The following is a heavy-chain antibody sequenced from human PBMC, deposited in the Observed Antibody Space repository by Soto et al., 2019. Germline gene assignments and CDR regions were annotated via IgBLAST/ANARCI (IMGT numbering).Heavy chain of an antibody. CDR3: AYSPGWYRHDL. V-gene: IGHV4-4*02. CDR1: GDSISSPKW. J-gene: IGHJ3*01. D-gene: IGHD6-19*01. CDR2: MLHSGTT. Sequence: QVQLQESGPGLVKPSGTLSLTCAVSGDSISSPKWWTWVRQPPGKGLEWIGDMLHSGTTNYNPSLKSRVTISVDKSKNQFSLNLYSVTAADTAVYYCAYSPGWYRHDLWGPGTFVIVSS.